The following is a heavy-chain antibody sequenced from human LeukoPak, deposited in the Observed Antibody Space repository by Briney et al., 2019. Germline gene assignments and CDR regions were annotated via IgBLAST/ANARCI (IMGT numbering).Heavy chain of an antibody. CDR3: ARPHSGDYAYAFDI. CDR1: GITVSDNY. J-gene: IGHJ3*02. Sequence: GGSLRLSCAVSGITVSDNYMSWVRQAPGKGLEWVPVLDYASSTSYADSLKGRVTISADHSKNMLYLQMTRLRAEDTAVYYCARPHSGDYAYAFDIWGQGTVVTVSS. V-gene: IGHV3-66*04. CDR2: LDYASST. D-gene: IGHD4-17*01.